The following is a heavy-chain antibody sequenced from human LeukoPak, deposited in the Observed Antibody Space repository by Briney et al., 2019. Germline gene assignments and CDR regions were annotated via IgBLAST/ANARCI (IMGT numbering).Heavy chain of an antibody. CDR3: AGGGWSFDAFDF. V-gene: IGHV4-59*08. J-gene: IGHJ3*01. D-gene: IGHD6-19*01. Sequence: SETLSLTCTVSGGSISTYYWSWIRQSPGKGLEWIGYVHYSGSTNYSPSLKSRVTMSVDTSKNRFSLRLSSLAAADTAVYFCAGGGWSFDAFDFWGQGTMVTVSS. CDR1: GGSISTYY. CDR2: VHYSGST.